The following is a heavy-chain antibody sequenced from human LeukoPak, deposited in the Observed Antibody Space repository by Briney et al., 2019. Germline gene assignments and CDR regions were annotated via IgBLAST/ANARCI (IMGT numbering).Heavy chain of an antibody. Sequence: PSETLSPTCALYGGSFSGYYWSWICQPPGKGLGWIGEINHSGRTTYNPSLKSRDTLSVETPKNQFSLELRSVTAADTAVYYCAIGPRNNWFDPGGQGTLVTVSS. J-gene: IGHJ5*02. CDR2: INHSGRT. V-gene: IGHV4-34*01. CDR1: GGSFSGYY. CDR3: AIGPRNNWFDP.